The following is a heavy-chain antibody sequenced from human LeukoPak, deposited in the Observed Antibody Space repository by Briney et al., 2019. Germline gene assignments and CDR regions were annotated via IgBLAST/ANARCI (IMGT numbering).Heavy chain of an antibody. D-gene: IGHD1-26*01. CDR3: ASRVPGSYSGFDY. J-gene: IGHJ4*02. CDR1: GDSVSSNSAA. V-gene: IGHV6-1*01. Sequence: SQTLSLTCAISGDSVSSNSAAWNWIRQSPSRGLEWLGRTYYRSKWYNDYAVSVKSRITINPDTSKNQFSLKLSSVTAADTAVYYCASRVPGSYSGFDYWGQGTLVTVSS. CDR2: TYYRSKWYN.